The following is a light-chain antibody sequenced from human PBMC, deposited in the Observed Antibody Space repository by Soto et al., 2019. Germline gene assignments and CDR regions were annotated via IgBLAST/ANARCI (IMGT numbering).Light chain of an antibody. J-gene: IGKJ1*01. V-gene: IGKV3-15*01. Sequence: DIVMTQSPSTLSASLGDRVTLSCRASQGVSSNLAWYQQKPGQAPMLLIYGASTWHSGIPARFSGSGSGTDFTLTISSLQPEDFAAYYCQKYNSGLPLTFGQGTKVEIK. CDR3: QKYNSGLPLT. CDR1: QGVSSN. CDR2: GAS.